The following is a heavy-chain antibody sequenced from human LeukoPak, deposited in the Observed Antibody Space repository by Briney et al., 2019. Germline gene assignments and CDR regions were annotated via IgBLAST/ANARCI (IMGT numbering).Heavy chain of an antibody. J-gene: IGHJ6*04. CDR2: ISSSGSTI. Sequence: PGGSLRLSCAASGFTFSSYEMNWVRQAPGKGLEWVSYISSSGSTIYYADSVKGRFTISRDNAKNSLYLQMNSLRAEDTAVYYCARGFGYSYGSRYYYYGMDVWGKGTTVTVSS. CDR1: GFTFSSYE. D-gene: IGHD5-18*01. CDR3: ARGFGYSYGSRYYYYGMDV. V-gene: IGHV3-48*03.